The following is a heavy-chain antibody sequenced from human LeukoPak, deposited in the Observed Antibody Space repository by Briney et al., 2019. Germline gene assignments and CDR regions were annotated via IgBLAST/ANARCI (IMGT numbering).Heavy chain of an antibody. J-gene: IGHJ4*02. D-gene: IGHD1-26*01. CDR3: ARHQIVGATRSPFDY. V-gene: IGHV5-51*01. CDR1: GYSFTTYW. CDR2: IYPGDSDT. Sequence: GAPLKISCKGSGYSFTTYWIGCVRQMAGKVQEWMGIIYPGDSDTRYSPSFQGQVTISADKSISTAYLQWSSLKASDTAMYYCARHQIVGATRSPFDYWGQGTLVTVSS.